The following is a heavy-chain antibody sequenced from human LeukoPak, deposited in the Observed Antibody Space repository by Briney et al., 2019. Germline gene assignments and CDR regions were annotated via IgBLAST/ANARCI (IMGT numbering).Heavy chain of an antibody. CDR2: IYYSGST. CDR3: ARGKSSSWYPYYFDY. V-gene: IGHV4-59*01. J-gene: IGHJ4*02. CDR1: GGSISSYY. Sequence: KPSETLSLTCTVAGGSISSYYWSWIRQPPGKGLEWIGYIYYSGSTNYNPSLKSRVTISVDTSKNQFSLKLSSVTAADTAVYYCARGKSSSWYPYYFDYWGQGTLVTVSS. D-gene: IGHD6-13*01.